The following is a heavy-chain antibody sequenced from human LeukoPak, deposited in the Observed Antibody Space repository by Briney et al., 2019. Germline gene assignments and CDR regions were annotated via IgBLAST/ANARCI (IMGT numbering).Heavy chain of an antibody. D-gene: IGHD5-18*01. CDR1: GSTVSSNY. CDR3: AKDVEVFSVDTAIGFDY. V-gene: IGHV3-53*01. J-gene: IGHJ4*02. CDR2: IYSGGST. Sequence: GGSLRLSCAASGSTVSSNYMSWVRQAPGKGLEWVSVIYSGGSTYYADSVKGRFTISRDNSKNTLYLQMNSLRAEDTAVYYCAKDVEVFSVDTAIGFDYWGQGTLVTVSS.